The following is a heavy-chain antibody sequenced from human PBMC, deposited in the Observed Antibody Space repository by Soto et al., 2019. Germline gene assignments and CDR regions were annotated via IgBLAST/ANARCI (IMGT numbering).Heavy chain of an antibody. V-gene: IGHV5-51*01. J-gene: IGHJ4*02. Sequence: GESLKISCKGSGYNFINYWIGWVRQMPGKGLEWMGIIYPGDSNTRYSPSFQGQVTISADKSISTAYLQWSSLKASDTAMYYCARHSLYYDTSGYPGYWGQGTLVTVYS. CDR3: ARHSLYYDTSGYPGY. CDR1: GYNFINYW. CDR2: IYPGDSNT. D-gene: IGHD3-22*01.